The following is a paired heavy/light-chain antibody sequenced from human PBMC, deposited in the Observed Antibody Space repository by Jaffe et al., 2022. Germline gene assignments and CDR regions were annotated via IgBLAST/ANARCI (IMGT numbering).Light chain of an antibody. CDR2: DAS. J-gene: IGKJ2*01. CDR3: QQYDNLPPT. V-gene: IGKV1-33*01. CDR1: QDISNY. Sequence: DIQMTQSPSSLSASVGDRVTITCQASQDISNYLNWYQQKPGKAPKLLIYDASNLETGVPSRFSGSGSGTDFTFTISSLQPEDIATYYCQQYDNLPPTFGQGTKLEIK.
Heavy chain of an antibody. CDR2: IYYSGST. V-gene: IGHV4-39*01. J-gene: IGHJ5*02. Sequence: QLQLQESGPGLVKPSETLSLTCTVSGGSISSSSYYWGWIRQPPGKGLEWIGSIYYSGSTYYNPSLKSRVTISVDTSKNQFSLKLSSVTAADTAVYYCARHLIVVVPAVQRRHNWFDPWGQGTLVTVSS. D-gene: IGHD2-2*01. CDR3: ARHLIVVVPAVQRRHNWFDP. CDR1: GGSISSSSYY.